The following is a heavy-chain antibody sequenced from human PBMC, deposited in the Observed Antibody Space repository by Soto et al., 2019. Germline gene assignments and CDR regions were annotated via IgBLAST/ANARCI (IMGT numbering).Heavy chain of an antibody. Sequence: QVQLVESGGGGVHPGRSLRLSCAASGFTLSSYSVHWVRHAPGKGLEWVGVLSADGNKKYYGDSVKGRFSISRDTSNNTVQLQMNIPRPEDTTVYYCARIVAVAGLDYWGQGTLVTVSS. J-gene: IGHJ4*02. CDR2: LSADGNKK. CDR1: GFTLSSYS. D-gene: IGHD6-19*01. V-gene: IGHV3-30-3*01. CDR3: ARIVAVAGLDY.